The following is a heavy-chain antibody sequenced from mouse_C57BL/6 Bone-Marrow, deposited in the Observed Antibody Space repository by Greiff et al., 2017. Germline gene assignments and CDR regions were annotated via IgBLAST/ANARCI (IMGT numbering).Heavy chain of an antibody. V-gene: IGHV1-56*01. Sequence: VQLQESGPELVRPGASVKISCKAPGYTFTSHWMQWVRQRPGQGLEWIGEIFPGSGSTYYNEKFKGKATLTVDTSSRTAYMQLSSLTSEDSAVYFCARERLRRRDYAMDYWGQGTSVTVSS. D-gene: IGHD2-2*01. CDR3: ARERLRRRDYAMDY. J-gene: IGHJ4*01. CDR2: IFPGSGST. CDR1: GYTFTSHW.